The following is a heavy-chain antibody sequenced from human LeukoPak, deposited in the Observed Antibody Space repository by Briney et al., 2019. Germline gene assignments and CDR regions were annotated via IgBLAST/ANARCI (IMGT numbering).Heavy chain of an antibody. Sequence: GGSLRLSCAASGFTFSSYWMSWVRQAPGKGLEWVANIKQDGSEKYYVDSVKGRFTISRDNAKNPLYLQMNSLRAEDTAVYYCARGSSSSWYQFDYWGQGTLVTVSS. V-gene: IGHV3-7*01. CDR1: GFTFSSYW. J-gene: IGHJ4*02. CDR3: ARGSSSSWYQFDY. D-gene: IGHD6-13*01. CDR2: IKQDGSEK.